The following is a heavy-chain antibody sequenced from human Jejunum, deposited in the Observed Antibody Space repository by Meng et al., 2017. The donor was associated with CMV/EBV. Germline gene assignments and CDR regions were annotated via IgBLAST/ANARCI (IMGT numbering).Heavy chain of an antibody. D-gene: IGHD3-3*01. Sequence: SGLGVSDNPMTWVRQVVGQGLQWVSTLYEGGSAHYAPSVEGRFRISKDNSANMVYLQMNSLGVEDTAVYYCAREQMGAWRGYFDCWGQGILVTFSS. CDR2: LYEGGSA. J-gene: IGHJ5*01. V-gene: IGHV3-53*01. CDR3: AREQMGAWRGYFDC. CDR1: GLGVSDNP.